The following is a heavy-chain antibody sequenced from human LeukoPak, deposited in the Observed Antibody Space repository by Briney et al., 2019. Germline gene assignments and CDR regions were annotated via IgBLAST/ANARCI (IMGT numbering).Heavy chain of an antibody. D-gene: IGHD3-10*01. CDR3: AKDSGGFDY. J-gene: IGHJ4*02. CDR1: GFTFSSYG. Sequence: GGSLRLSCAASGFTFSSYGMHWVRQAPGKGLEWVAVISYDGSNKYYADSVKGRFTISRDNSKNTLYLQMNRLRAEDTAVYYCAKDSGGFDYWGQGTLVTVSS. CDR2: ISYDGSNK. V-gene: IGHV3-30*18.